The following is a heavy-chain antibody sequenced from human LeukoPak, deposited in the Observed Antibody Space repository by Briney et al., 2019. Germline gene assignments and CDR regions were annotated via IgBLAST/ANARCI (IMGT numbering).Heavy chain of an antibody. V-gene: IGHV4-38-2*02. CDR1: GYSISSGYY. CDR3: ARELPGYSSGWFDY. Sequence: PSETLSLTCAVSGYSISSGYYWGWIRQPPGQGLEWIGSIYHSRSTYYNPSLKSRVTISVDTSKNQFSLKLSSVTAADTAVYYCARELPGYSSGWFDYWGQGTLVTVSS. J-gene: IGHJ4*02. D-gene: IGHD6-19*01. CDR2: IYHSRST.